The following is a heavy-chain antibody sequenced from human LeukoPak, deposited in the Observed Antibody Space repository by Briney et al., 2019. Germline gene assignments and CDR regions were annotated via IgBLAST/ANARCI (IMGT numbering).Heavy chain of an antibody. D-gene: IGHD3-3*01. Sequence: GGSLRLSCTASGFTFNGYAMSWFRQAPGKGLEWVGFIRSKGSGGTIEYAASVKGRFTLSRVDSKSIVSLQMNSLQSEDTAVYYCVKGRTRADSWGQGTLVTVSS. J-gene: IGHJ4*02. CDR3: VKGRTRADS. CDR1: GFTFNGYA. V-gene: IGHV3-49*03. CDR2: IRSKGSGGTI.